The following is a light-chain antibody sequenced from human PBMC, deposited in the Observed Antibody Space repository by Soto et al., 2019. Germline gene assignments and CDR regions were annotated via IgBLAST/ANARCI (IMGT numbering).Light chain of an antibody. Sequence: QSVLTQPPSASGTPGQRVTISCSGSSSNIGSNYVYWYQQLPGTAPKLLIYRNNQRPSGVPDRFSGSKSGTSASLAISALRSEDEADYYCAAWDDSLTPNYVFGTGTKLTVL. J-gene: IGLJ1*01. CDR3: AAWDDSLTPNYV. CDR1: SSNIGSNY. V-gene: IGLV1-47*01. CDR2: RNN.